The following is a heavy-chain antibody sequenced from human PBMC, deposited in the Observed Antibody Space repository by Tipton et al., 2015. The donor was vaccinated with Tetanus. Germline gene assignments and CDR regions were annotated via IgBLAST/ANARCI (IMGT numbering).Heavy chain of an antibody. CDR3: ARDRGDYIYYGMDV. CDR1: GYTFTGYY. D-gene: IGHD3-22*01. CDR2: IDPNSGDT. V-gene: IGHV1-2*02. J-gene: IGHJ6*02. Sequence: QLVQSGAELKKPGASVKVSCTASGYTFTGYYMYWVRQAPGQGLEWVGWIDPNSGDTIYAQNFQGRVTMTRDTSISTVYMELSRLRSDDTAVYYCARDRGDYIYYGMDVWGPGTPVPVSS.